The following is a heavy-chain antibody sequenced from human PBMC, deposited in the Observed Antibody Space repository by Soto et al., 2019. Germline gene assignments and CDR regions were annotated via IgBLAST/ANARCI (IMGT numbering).Heavy chain of an antibody. Sequence: ASVKVSCKASGYTFTGYYMHWVRQAPGQGLEWMGWINPNSGGTNYAQKFQGWVTMTRDTSISTAYMELSRLRSDDTAVYYCARAADHSSGWSWGKNYYPYGMDVWGQGTTVTVSS. CDR1: GYTFTGYY. D-gene: IGHD6-19*01. V-gene: IGHV1-2*04. J-gene: IGHJ6*02. CDR2: INPNSGGT. CDR3: ARAADHSSGWSWGKNYYPYGMDV.